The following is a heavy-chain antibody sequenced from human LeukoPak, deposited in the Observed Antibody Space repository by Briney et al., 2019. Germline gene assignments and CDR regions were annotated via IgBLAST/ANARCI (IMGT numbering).Heavy chain of an antibody. Sequence: PSETLSLTCDVSGVSINTCCYYWTWIRQPPGKGLEWIGYKYYSGSTRYNSSLRSRLTISLDSSKNQFSLRLTSVTAADTAVYYCARGCSYCFDFSARGPGTLVIVSS. D-gene: IGHD3-16*02. CDR3: ARGCSYCFDFSA. V-gene: IGHV4-61*01. CDR2: KYYSGST. J-gene: IGHJ4*02. CDR1: GVSINTCCYY.